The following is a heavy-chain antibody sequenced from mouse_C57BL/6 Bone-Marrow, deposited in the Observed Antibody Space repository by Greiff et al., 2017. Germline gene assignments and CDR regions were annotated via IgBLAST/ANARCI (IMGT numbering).Heavy chain of an antibody. J-gene: IGHJ1*03. D-gene: IGHD1-1*01. CDR2: ISSGGDYI. Sequence: EVKLMESGEGLVKPGGSLKLSCAASGFTFSSYAMSWVRQTPEKRLEWVAYISSGGDYIYYADTVKGRFTISRDNARNTLYLQMSSLKSEDTAMYFCTRDFHLYYYGSVGYFDVWGTGTTVTVSS. CDR1: GFTFSSYA. CDR3: TRDFHLYYYGSVGYFDV. V-gene: IGHV5-9-1*02.